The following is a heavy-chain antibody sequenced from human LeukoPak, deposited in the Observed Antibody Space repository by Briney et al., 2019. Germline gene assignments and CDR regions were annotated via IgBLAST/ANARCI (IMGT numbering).Heavy chain of an antibody. CDR3: VSDLGPTTFGY. CDR1: GFTFRNYA. V-gene: IGHV3-64*01. CDR2: ISSNGGST. J-gene: IGHJ4*02. D-gene: IGHD1-26*01. Sequence: PGGSLRLSCAASGFTFRNYAMHWVRQTPGKGLEYVSAISSNGGSTYYANSVKGRFTISRDNSKNTLYLQMGSLRAEDMAVYYCVSDLGPTTFGYWGQGTLVTVSS.